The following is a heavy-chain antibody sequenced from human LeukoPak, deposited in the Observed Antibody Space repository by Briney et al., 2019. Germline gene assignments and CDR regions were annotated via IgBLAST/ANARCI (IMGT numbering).Heavy chain of an antibody. CDR3: AQRYSTYFDY. Sequence: GGSLRLSCAASGFTFSSYGMHWVRQAPGKGLEWVAFIRYDGSNKYYADSVKGRFTISRDNSKNTLYLQMNSLRAEDTAVYYYAQRYSTYFDYWGQGTLVTVSS. CDR1: GFTFSSYG. V-gene: IGHV3-30*02. CDR2: IRYDGSNK. J-gene: IGHJ4*02. D-gene: IGHD4-11*01.